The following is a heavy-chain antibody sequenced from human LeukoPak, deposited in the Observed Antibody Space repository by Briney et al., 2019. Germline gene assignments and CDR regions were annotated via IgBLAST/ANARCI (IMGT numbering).Heavy chain of an antibody. Sequence: ASVKASCKASGYTFTGYYMHWVRQAPGQGLEWMGWINPNSGGTNYAQKFQGRVTMTRDMSTSTDYMELSSLRSEDTAVYYCARDNSVEDTAWWFDPWGQGTLVTVSS. D-gene: IGHD4-23*01. CDR1: GYTFTGYY. J-gene: IGHJ5*02. CDR2: INPNSGGT. V-gene: IGHV1-2*02. CDR3: ARDNSVEDTAWWFDP.